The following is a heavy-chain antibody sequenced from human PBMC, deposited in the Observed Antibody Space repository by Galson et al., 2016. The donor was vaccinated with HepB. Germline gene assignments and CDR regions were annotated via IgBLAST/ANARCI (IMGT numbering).Heavy chain of an antibody. CDR3: VKDQGGTWGAFDI. J-gene: IGHJ3*02. D-gene: IGHD3-16*01. Sequence: YAIHWVRQAPGKGLEYLSEITGNGGITYYADSVKGRFTISRDNSRNTLYLQMSSLTTEDTAVYYCVKDQGGTWGAFDIWGQGTLVTVSS. CDR1: YA. V-gene: IGHV3-64D*06. CDR2: ITGNGGIT.